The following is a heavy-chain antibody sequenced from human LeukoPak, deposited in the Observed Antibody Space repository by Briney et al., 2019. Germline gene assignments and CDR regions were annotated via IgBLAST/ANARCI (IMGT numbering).Heavy chain of an antibody. CDR2: ISNGNT. CDR1: GYTFTSYG. CDR3: ARSPAAAVVRFDF. J-gene: IGHJ4*02. D-gene: IGHD6-13*01. V-gene: IGHV1-18*01. Sequence: ASVKVSCKASGYTFTSYGISWLRQVPGQGLEWMGWISNGNTNYAQNLQGRVTMTTDTSTSTAYVELGSLRSDDTAVYFCARSPAAAVVRFDFWGQGTLVTVSS.